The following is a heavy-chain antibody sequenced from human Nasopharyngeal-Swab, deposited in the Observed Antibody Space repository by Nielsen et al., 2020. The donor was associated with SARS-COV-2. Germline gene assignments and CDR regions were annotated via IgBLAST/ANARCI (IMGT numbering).Heavy chain of an antibody. J-gene: IGHJ6*02. CDR3: ARDLWLETDYYYLGMDV. D-gene: IGHD6-19*01. Sequence: ASVKVSCKASGYTFTGYYMHWVRQAPGQGLEWMGWINPNSGGTTYAQKFQGRVAMTRDTSTSTVYIELSSLRSDDTAVYYCARDLWLETDYYYLGMDVWGQGTTVTVSS. CDR1: GYTFTGYY. CDR2: INPNSGGT. V-gene: IGHV1-2*02.